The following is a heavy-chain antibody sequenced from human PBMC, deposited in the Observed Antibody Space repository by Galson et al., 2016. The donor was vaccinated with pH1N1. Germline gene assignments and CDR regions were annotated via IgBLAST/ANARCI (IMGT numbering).Heavy chain of an antibody. J-gene: IGHJ4*02. CDR3: AKATRRLQDYYFDY. CDR1: GFTVSNYG. Sequence: SLRLSCAASGFTVSNYGMSWVRQAPGKGLEWVSGFSGSGGSTYYTDSVKGRFTISRDNSQNTLYLQMNSLTAYDTAVYYCAKATRRLQDYYFDYWGQGTLVTVSS. V-gene: IGHV3-23*01. CDR2: FSGSGGST. D-gene: IGHD5-24*01.